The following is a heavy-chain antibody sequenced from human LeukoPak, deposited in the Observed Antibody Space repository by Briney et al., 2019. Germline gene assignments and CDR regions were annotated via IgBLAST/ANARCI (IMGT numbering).Heavy chain of an antibody. J-gene: IGHJ3*02. V-gene: IGHV3-30*03. CDR1: GFTFSDYY. D-gene: IGHD2-2*01. Sequence: GGSLRLSCAASGFTFSDYYMSWIRQAPGKGLEWVAFISYDGIVKYYADSVKGRFTISRDNSQNTLDLQMNSLRAEDTAVYYCARVGYCSSTSCQLKDLGSAFDIWGQGTMVTVSS. CDR2: ISYDGIVK. CDR3: ARVGYCSSTSCQLKDLGSAFDI.